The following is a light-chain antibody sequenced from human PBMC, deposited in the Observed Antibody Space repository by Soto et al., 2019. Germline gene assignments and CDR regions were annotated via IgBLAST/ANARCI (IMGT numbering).Light chain of an antibody. J-gene: IGKJ4*01. CDR2: AAS. Sequence: DIQMTQSPSSLSASVGDRVTITCRASQSISNYLAWFQQKPGKVPKLLIYAASTLQSGVPSRFSGSGSGTDFTLTISSLQPDDVATYYCQKYNSGGPLTFGGGTKVDIK. V-gene: IGKV1-27*01. CDR3: QKYNSGGPLT. CDR1: QSISNY.